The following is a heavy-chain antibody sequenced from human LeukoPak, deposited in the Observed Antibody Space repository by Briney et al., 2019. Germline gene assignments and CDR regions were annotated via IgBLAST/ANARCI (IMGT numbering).Heavy chain of an antibody. D-gene: IGHD3-22*01. CDR1: GFTFSSYW. Sequence: PGGSLRLSCAASGFTFSSYWMSWVRQAPGKGLEWVAYISSSSSTIYYADSVKGRFTISRDNAKNSLYLQMNSLRAEDTAVYYCARENSGDWIVVVDFDYWGQGTLVTVSS. CDR2: ISSSSSTI. J-gene: IGHJ4*02. V-gene: IGHV3-48*01. CDR3: ARENSGDWIVVVDFDY.